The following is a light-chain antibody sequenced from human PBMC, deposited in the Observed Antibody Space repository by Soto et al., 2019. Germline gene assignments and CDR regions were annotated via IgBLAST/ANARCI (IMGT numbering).Light chain of an antibody. CDR2: EGS. Sequence: QSALTQPASVSGSPGQSITISCTGTSSDVGSYNLVSWYQQYPGKAPKLMIYEGSKRPSGVSNRFSGSKSGNTASLTISGLQAEDGAYYYCCSYAGSSPWVFGGGTKLTVL. CDR1: SSDVGSYNL. J-gene: IGLJ3*02. CDR3: CSYAGSSPWV. V-gene: IGLV2-23*01.